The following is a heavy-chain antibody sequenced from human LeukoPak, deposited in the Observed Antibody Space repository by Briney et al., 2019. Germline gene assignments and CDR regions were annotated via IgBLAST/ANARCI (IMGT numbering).Heavy chain of an antibody. Sequence: GGSLRLSCAASGFTFINAWMAWVRQAPGKGLEWVGRIKAKAHGGTTDYAAPVKGRFTISRDDSKNTLYLQMNSLRAEDTAVYYCARAQKVGATSFDYWGQGTLVTVSS. D-gene: IGHD1-26*01. CDR1: GFTFINAW. CDR3: ARAQKVGATSFDY. J-gene: IGHJ4*02. V-gene: IGHV3-15*01. CDR2: IKAKAHGGTT.